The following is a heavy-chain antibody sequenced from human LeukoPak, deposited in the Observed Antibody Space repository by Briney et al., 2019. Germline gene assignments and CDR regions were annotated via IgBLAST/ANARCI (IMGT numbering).Heavy chain of an antibody. J-gene: IGHJ4*02. CDR1: GFTFSTYA. D-gene: IGHD1-7*01. Sequence: GGSLRLSCAASGFTFSTYAMSWVRQAPGKGLEWVANIKQDGSEKYYVNSVKGRFTISRDNAKNSLYLQMNSLRAEDTAIYYCAREDDWNYEDYWGQGTLVTVSS. CDR3: AREDDWNYEDY. CDR2: IKQDGSEK. V-gene: IGHV3-7*01.